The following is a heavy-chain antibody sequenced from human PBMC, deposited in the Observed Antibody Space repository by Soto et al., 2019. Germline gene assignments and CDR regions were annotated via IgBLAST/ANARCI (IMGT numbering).Heavy chain of an antibody. CDR1: GGSISSYY. Sequence: SETLSLTCTVSGGSISSYYWSWIRQPAGKGLEWIGRIYTSGSTNYNPSLKSRVTMSVDTSKNQFSLKLSSVTAADTAVYYCARARQLGYPPHGDHYYYGMDVWGQGTTVTVSS. CDR2: IYTSGST. CDR3: ARARQLGYPPHGDHYYYGMDV. V-gene: IGHV4-4*07. J-gene: IGHJ6*02. D-gene: IGHD6-6*01.